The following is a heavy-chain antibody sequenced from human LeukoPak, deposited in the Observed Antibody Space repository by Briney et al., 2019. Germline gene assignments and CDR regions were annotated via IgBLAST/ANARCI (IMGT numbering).Heavy chain of an antibody. J-gene: IGHJ4*02. CDR2: IYQSGST. V-gene: IGHV4-38-2*02. CDR3: ASRKLGNDY. D-gene: IGHD7-27*01. Sequence: SETLSLTCTVSGYSIRNGYNWGWIRLSPGRGLEWLGSIYQSGSTYDNPSLKSRVTLSIDTSKNQFSLKLSAVTAADTAVYYCASRKLGNDYWGQGTLVTVSS. CDR1: GYSIRNGYN.